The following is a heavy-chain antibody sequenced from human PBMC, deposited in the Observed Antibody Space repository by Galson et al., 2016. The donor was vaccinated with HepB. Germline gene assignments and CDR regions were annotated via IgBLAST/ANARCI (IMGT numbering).Heavy chain of an antibody. D-gene: IGHD2-8*02. CDR1: GFTFSSYA. CDR3: AKDLVGSPRGGMDV. CDR2: ISGSGGNI. Sequence: SLRLSCAASGFTFSSYAMSWVRQAPGKGLEWVSAISGSGGNIYDADSVKGRFTISRDNSKKKLYLQMNSLRAEDTAIYYCAKDLVGSPRGGMDVWGQGTTGTVSS. J-gene: IGHJ6*02. V-gene: IGHV3-23*01.